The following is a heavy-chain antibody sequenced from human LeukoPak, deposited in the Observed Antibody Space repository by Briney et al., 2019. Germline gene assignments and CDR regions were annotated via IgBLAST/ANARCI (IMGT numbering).Heavy chain of an antibody. V-gene: IGHV4-59*06. CDR2: ASYSGGT. CDR3: ATAEWEYFYFDS. Sequence: GSLRLSCAASGFTFSNFAMTWVRQAPGKGLEWIGFASYSGGTYYNPSLMSRITISVDRSQNQFSLRMRDVTAADTAVYFCATAEWEYFYFDSWGQGALVAVSS. D-gene: IGHD1-26*01. CDR1: GFTFSNFAM. J-gene: IGHJ4*02.